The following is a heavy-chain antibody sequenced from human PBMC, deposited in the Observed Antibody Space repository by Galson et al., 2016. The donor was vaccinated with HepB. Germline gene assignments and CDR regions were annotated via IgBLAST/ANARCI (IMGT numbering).Heavy chain of an antibody. CDR1: GFTFSDFG. V-gene: IGHV3-33*01. CDR3: ARPRAHPDDAFDI. Sequence: SLRLSCAVSGFTFSDFGMHWVRQPPGKGLEWVAVIWYDGTGRSYVDSVRDRFTISRDNSKNTLYLQMNSLRAEDTAVYYCARPRAHPDDAFDIWGQGTMVTVSS. CDR2: IWYDGTGR. J-gene: IGHJ3*02.